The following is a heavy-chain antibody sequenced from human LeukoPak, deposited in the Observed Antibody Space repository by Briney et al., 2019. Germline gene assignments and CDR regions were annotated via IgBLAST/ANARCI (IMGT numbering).Heavy chain of an antibody. V-gene: IGHV3-7*01. J-gene: IGHJ4*02. Sequence: GGSLRLSCAASGFTFSSYSMNWVRQAPGKGLEWVANIKKDGSEKYYVDSVKGRFTISRDNAKTSLYLQMNSLRTEDTAVYYCARDHRWGFDYWGRGTLVTVSS. CDR1: GFTFSSYS. CDR2: IKKDGSEK. D-gene: IGHD7-27*01. CDR3: ARDHRWGFDY.